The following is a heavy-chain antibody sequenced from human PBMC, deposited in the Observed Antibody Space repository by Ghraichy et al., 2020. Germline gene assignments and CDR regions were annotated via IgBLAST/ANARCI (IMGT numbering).Heavy chain of an antibody. CDR2: ISGSGGST. CDR3: AKDQGYCGGGSCYYFDY. J-gene: IGHJ4*02. CDR1: GFTFSSYA. D-gene: IGHD2-15*01. V-gene: IGHV3-23*01. Sequence: GGSLRLSCAASGFTFSSYAMSWVRQAPGKGLEWVSAISGSGGSTYYADSVKGRFTISRDTYKNTLYLQMHSLRAEDTAVYYCAKDQGYCGGGSCYYFDYWGQGTLVTVSS.